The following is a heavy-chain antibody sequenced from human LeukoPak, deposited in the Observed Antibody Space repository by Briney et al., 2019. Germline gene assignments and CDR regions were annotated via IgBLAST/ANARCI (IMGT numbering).Heavy chain of an antibody. V-gene: IGHV2-5*02. D-gene: IGHD3-9*01. J-gene: IGHJ5*02. CDR1: GFSLSTSGVG. CDR3: AHISHDILTGYWDWFDP. Sequence: SGPTLVNPTQTLTLTCTFSGFSLSTSGVGVGWIRQPPGKALEWLALIYWDDDKRYSPSLKSRLNITKDTSKNQVVLTMTNMDPVDTATYYCAHISHDILTGYWDWFDPWGQGTLVTVSS. CDR2: IYWDDDK.